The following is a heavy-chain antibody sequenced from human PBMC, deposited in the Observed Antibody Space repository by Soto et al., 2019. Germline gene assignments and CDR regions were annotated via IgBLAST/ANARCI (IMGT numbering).Heavy chain of an antibody. J-gene: IGHJ4*02. D-gene: IGHD3-22*01. Sequence: SETLSLTCTVSDGSISSSSYYWGWIRQPPGKGLEWIGNIYYSGSTYYNPSLKSRVTISADTSQNQFSLKLSSVTAADTAVYYCARLGDLPYYYDSSGYPYFDSWGQGTLVTVSS. CDR1: DGSISSSSYY. V-gene: IGHV4-39*01. CDR3: ARLGDLPYYYDSSGYPYFDS. CDR2: IYYSGST.